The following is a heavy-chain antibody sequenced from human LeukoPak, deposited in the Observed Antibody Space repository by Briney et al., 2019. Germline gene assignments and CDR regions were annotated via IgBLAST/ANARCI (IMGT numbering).Heavy chain of an antibody. CDR1: GGSISSYY. CDR3: ATGSSSSWDDY. D-gene: IGHD6-6*01. J-gene: IGHJ4*02. CDR2: IYYSGST. V-gene: IGHV4-59*01. Sequence: SETLSLACTVSGGSISSYYWSWIRQPPGEGLEWIGYIYYSGSTNYNPSLKSRVTISVDTSKNQFSLKLSSVTAADTAVYYCATGSSSSWDDYWGQGTLVTVSS.